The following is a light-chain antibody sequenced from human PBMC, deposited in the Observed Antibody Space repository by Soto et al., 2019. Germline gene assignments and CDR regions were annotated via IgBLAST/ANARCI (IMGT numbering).Light chain of an antibody. CDR3: QQYNNWPFT. J-gene: IGKJ3*01. V-gene: IGKV3-15*01. CDR1: QSVSSN. CDR2: GAS. Sequence: EIVMTQSPATLSVSPGERATLSCRASQSVSSNLAWYQQKPGQAPRLLIYGASTRATGIPARFSGSGSGTEFTLTISSLPSEDFAVYYCQQYNNWPFTFGPVTKVDIK.